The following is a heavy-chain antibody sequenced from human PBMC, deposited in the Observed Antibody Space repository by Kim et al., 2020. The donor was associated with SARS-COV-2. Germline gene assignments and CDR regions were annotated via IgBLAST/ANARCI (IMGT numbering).Heavy chain of an antibody. CDR1: GFTFGDYA. Sequence: GSLRLSCTASGFTFGDYAMSWFRQAPGKGLEWVGFIRSKAYGGTTEYAASVKGRFTISRDDSKSIAYLQMNSLKTEDTAVYYCTRDYIDDYGDYYYGMDVWGQGTTVTVSS. J-gene: IGHJ6*02. CDR2: IRSKAYGGTT. V-gene: IGHV3-49*03. D-gene: IGHD4-17*01. CDR3: TRDYIDDYGDYYYGMDV.